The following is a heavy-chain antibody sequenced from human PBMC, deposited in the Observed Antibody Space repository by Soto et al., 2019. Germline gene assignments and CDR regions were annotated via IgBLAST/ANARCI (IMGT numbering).Heavy chain of an antibody. CDR1: GYSFTIYW. Sequence: GESLKISCDGSGYSFTIYWIGLVLQMPGKGLEWMGIIYPGDSDTRYSPSFQGQVTISADKSISTAYLQWSSLKASDTAMYYCARVGVAQYYYYGMDVWGQGTTVTVSS. CDR3: ARVGVAQYYYYGMDV. V-gene: IGHV5-51*01. CDR2: IYPGDSDT. J-gene: IGHJ6*02. D-gene: IGHD1-26*01.